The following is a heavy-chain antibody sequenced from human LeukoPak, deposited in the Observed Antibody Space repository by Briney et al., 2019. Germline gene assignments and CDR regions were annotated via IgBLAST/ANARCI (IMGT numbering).Heavy chain of an antibody. D-gene: IGHD1-26*01. J-gene: IGHJ4*02. CDR2: IYYTGSP. CDR3: ARHITAGTYYNAFDY. Sequence: SETLSLTCTVSGDSITRLNYCWAWIRQPPGKGLEFVGTIYYTGSPYYNPSLRSRLTISLDTSKNQFSLKLTSVTAADTALYYCARHITAGTYYNAFDYWGQGALVTVSS. V-gene: IGHV4-39*01. CDR1: GDSITRLNYC.